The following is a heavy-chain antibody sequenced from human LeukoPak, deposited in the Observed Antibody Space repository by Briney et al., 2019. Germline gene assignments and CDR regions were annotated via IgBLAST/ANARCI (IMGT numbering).Heavy chain of an antibody. CDR3: ARSGRGVDSFYFYMDV. V-gene: IGHV3-7*01. Sequence: GGSLRLSCAASGFTFSNAWMSWVRQAPGKGLEGVANIKHDGSEKQDGSEKDYVDSVKGRFTLSRDNAKNSLYLQMNSLRAEDTAVYYCARSGRGVDSFYFYMDVWGKGTTVTVSS. CDR1: GFTFSNAW. D-gene: IGHD3-10*01. CDR2: IKHDGSEKQDGSEK. J-gene: IGHJ6*03.